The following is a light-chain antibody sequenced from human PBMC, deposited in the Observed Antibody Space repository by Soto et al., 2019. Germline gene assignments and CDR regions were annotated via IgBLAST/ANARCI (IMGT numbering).Light chain of an antibody. V-gene: IGKV1-5*01. Sequence: GDRVTITCRASQTTNTWLAWYQQKPGTAPKLLIYDASSLEGGVPSRSSASGSGTEFTLTISSLQPDDLATYYCQQYISYPYTFGQGTKVDIK. J-gene: IGKJ2*01. CDR3: QQYISYPYT. CDR2: DAS. CDR1: QTTNTW.